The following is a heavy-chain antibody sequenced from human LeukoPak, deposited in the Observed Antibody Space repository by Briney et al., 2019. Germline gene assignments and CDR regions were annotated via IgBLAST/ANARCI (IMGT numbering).Heavy chain of an antibody. V-gene: IGHV5-51*01. CDR3: ASRKKGMATAEFDY. J-gene: IGHJ4*02. D-gene: IGHD5-24*01. CDR2: IYPGDSDT. CDR1: GYSFTSYW. Sequence: GESLKISCKGSGYSFTSYWIGWVRQMPGKGLEWMGIIYPGDSDTRYSPSFQGQVTISAEKSISTAYLQWSSLKASDTALYYCASRKKGMATAEFDYWAQGPLVTVSS.